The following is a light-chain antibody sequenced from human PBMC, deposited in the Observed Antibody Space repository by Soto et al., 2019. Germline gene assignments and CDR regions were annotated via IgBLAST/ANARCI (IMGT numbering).Light chain of an antibody. CDR1: SGHSSYT. Sequence: QLVLTQSPSASASLGASVTLTCTLSSGHSSYTIAWHQQQPEKGPRYLMTLNSDGSHSKGDGIPDRFSGSSSGAERYLSISSLQSEDEADYYCQTWGTGIEVFGGGTKLTVL. CDR3: QTWGTGIEV. CDR2: LNSDGSH. J-gene: IGLJ3*02. V-gene: IGLV4-69*01.